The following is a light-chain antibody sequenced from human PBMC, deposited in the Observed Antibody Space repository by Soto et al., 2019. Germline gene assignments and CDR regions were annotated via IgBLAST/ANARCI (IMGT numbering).Light chain of an antibody. CDR2: AAS. CDR1: QSISSY. Sequence: DIQMTQSPSSLSASVGDRVTITCRASQSISSYLNWYQQKPGKAPKLLIYAASSLQSGVPSRFSGSGSGTDFTLTISSLQPEDFATYYCQQANSFPRGFGQGTKLEIK. V-gene: IGKV1-39*01. J-gene: IGKJ2*03. CDR3: QQANSFPRG.